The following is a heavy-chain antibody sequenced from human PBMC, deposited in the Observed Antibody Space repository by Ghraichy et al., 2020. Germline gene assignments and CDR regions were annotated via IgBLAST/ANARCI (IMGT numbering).Heavy chain of an antibody. CDR1: GFTFSSYS. D-gene: IGHD4-23*01. CDR2: ISSSSSYI. Sequence: GEYLNISCAASGFTFSSYSMNWVRQAPGKGLEWVSSISSSSSYIYYADSVKGRFTISRDNAKNSLYLQMNSLRAEDTAVYYCATTVAHYYYYGMDVWGQGTTVTVSS. CDR3: ATTVAHYYYYGMDV. J-gene: IGHJ6*02. V-gene: IGHV3-21*01.